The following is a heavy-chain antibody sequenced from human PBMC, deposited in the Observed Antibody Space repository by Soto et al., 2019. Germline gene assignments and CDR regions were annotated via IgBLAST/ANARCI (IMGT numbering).Heavy chain of an antibody. V-gene: IGHV4-34*01. D-gene: IGHD6-13*01. CDR1: GGSFSGYD. Sequence: SETLSLTCAVYGGSFSGYDWSWIRQPPGKGLEWIGEINHSGSTNYNPSLKSRVTISVDTSKNQFSLKLSSVTAADTAVYYCASSGIAAAGTNWFDPWGQGTLVTVSS. CDR2: INHSGST. J-gene: IGHJ5*02. CDR3: ASSGIAAAGTNWFDP.